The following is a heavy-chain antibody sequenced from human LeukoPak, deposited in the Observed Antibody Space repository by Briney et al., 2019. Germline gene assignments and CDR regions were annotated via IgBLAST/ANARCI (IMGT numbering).Heavy chain of an antibody. CDR2: IIPKLGTV. J-gene: IGHJ3*01. V-gene: IGHV1-69*05. CDR3: AGSRGLRFMECPL. Sequence: SVNVSCKASGGIFGNHAIAWVRQAPGQGLEWMGGIIPKLGTVKYAEKFQGRVTITTDESSSTVYMEMSSLTSEDTAMFYCAGSRGLRFMECPLWGQGTMVIVSS. D-gene: IGHD3-3*01. CDR1: GGIFGNHA.